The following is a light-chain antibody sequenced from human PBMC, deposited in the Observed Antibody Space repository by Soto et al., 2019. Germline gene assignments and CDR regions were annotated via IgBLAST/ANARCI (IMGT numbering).Light chain of an antibody. Sequence: EIVLTQSPGTLSLSPGERAILSCRASQTISSSYLAWYQQKPGQAPRLLIYDASNRATGIPARFSGSGSGTDFTLTISSLEPEDFAVYYCQQRRGTFGGGTKV. CDR1: QTISSSY. CDR3: QQRRGT. V-gene: IGKV3D-20*02. CDR2: DAS. J-gene: IGKJ4*01.